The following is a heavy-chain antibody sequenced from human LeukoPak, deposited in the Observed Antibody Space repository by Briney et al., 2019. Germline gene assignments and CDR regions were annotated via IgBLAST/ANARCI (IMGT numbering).Heavy chain of an antibody. CDR1: GGSITNYY. CDR3: ARGTGWLDP. V-gene: IGHV4-59*01. J-gene: IGHJ5*02. Sequence: PSETLSLTCTVSGGSITNYYWSWIRQPPGKGLECIGNIYYSGSTKYNPSLTSRVTMSVDTSKNQFSLSLRSVTAADTAVYYCARGTGWLDPWGQGVLDTVSS. D-gene: IGHD7-27*01. CDR2: IYYSGST.